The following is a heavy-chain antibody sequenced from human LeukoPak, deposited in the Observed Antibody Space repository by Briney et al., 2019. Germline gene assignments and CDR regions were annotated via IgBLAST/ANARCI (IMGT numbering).Heavy chain of an antibody. D-gene: IGHD5-18*01. Sequence: GGSLRLSCAASGFTFSSYAMHWVRQAPGKGLEWVAVISYDGSNKYYADSVKGRFTISRDNSKNTLYLQTNSLRAEDTAVYYCASSAMVIDYWGQGTLVTVSS. CDR3: ASSAMVIDY. V-gene: IGHV3-30-3*01. CDR1: GFTFSSYA. CDR2: ISYDGSNK. J-gene: IGHJ4*02.